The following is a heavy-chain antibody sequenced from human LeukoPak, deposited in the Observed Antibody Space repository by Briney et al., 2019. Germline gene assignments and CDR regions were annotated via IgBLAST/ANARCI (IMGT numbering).Heavy chain of an antibody. CDR1: GFTLSNYA. J-gene: IGHJ4*02. CDR2: ISHSGGST. Sequence: PGGSLRLSCAASGFTLSNYAMNWVRQAPGKGLEWVSDISHSGGSTYYADSVKGRFTISRDNAKNTVYLQMNSLRAEDTAVYYCAKGGGAAYFDYWGQGTLATVSS. CDR3: AKGGGAAYFDY. V-gene: IGHV3-23*01. D-gene: IGHD4-23*01.